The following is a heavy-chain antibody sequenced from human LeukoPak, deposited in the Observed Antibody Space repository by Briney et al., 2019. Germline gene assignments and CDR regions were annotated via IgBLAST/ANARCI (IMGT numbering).Heavy chain of an antibody. V-gene: IGHV1-24*01. CDR3: ATAFIVGATFFDY. CDR1: GYTLTELS. CDR2: FDPEDGET. Sequence: ASVKVSCKVSGYTLTELSMHWVRQAPGKGLEWMGGFDPEDGETIYAQKFQGRVTMTEDTSIDTAYMELSSLRSEDTAVYYCATAFIVGATFFDYWGQGTLVTVSS. J-gene: IGHJ4*02. D-gene: IGHD1-26*01.